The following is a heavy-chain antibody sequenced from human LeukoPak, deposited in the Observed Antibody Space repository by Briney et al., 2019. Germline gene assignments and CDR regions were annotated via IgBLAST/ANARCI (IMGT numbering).Heavy chain of an antibody. CDR2: INTNTENP. Sequence: ASVKVACKASRYTFSSYAMNWVRQAPRQGLDLMKFINTNTENPTYSQVFIARFVFSLDTSVSTAYLQISSLKAEDTAVYYCARLGLPFFYYYLAVCGKGTTVTVSS. D-gene: IGHD2/OR15-2a*01. V-gene: IGHV7-4-1*02. CDR1: RYTFSSYA. CDR3: ARLGLPFFYYYLAV. J-gene: IGHJ6*03.